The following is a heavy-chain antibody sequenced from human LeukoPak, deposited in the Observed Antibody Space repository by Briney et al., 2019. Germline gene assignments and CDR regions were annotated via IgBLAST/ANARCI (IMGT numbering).Heavy chain of an antibody. CDR3: ARAPDWSYYMDV. CDR1: GGSISTDY. CDR2: IYYSGSA. D-gene: IGHD1-14*01. Sequence: SETLSLTCTVSGGSISTDYWSWIRQPPGKGLEWIGYIYYSGSANYNPSLKSRVAISIDTSKKQFSLNLSSVTAADTAVYYCARAPDWSYYMDVWGKGTTVTVSS. J-gene: IGHJ6*03. V-gene: IGHV4-59*01.